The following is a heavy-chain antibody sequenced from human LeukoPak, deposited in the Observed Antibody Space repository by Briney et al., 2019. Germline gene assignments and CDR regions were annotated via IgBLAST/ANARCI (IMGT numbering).Heavy chain of an antibody. Sequence: TGGSLRLSCAASGFTFSSYSMNWVRQAPGKGLEWVSSISSSSSYIYYADSVKGRFTISRDNAKNSLYLQMNSLRAEDTAVYYCARVRVRSSWVDYWGQGTLVTVSS. CDR2: ISSSSSYI. CDR3: ARVRVRSSWVDY. V-gene: IGHV3-21*01. CDR1: GFTFSSYS. D-gene: IGHD6-13*01. J-gene: IGHJ4*02.